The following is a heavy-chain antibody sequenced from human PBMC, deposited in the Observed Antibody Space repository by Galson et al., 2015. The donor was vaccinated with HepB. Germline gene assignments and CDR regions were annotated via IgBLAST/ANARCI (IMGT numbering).Heavy chain of an antibody. CDR3: AKGGQPLLKYAFDM. V-gene: IGHV3-9*01. Sequence: SLRLSCAVSGFTFDDYAMHWVRQVPGEGLEWVSGITWNGGSIAYAGSVKGRFTISRDNAKNSLYLQMNSLRAEDTALYYCAKGGQPLLKYAFDMWGQGTLVTVSS. J-gene: IGHJ3*02. CDR1: GFTFDDYA. CDR2: ITWNGGSI. D-gene: IGHD2-21*02.